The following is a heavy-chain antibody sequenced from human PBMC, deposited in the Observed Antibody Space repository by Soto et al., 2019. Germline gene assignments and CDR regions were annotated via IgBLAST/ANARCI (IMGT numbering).Heavy chain of an antibody. Sequence: GGSLRLSCSVFGFAFSNYAMHWVRQAPGKGLQYVSSISSNGGSTYYADSVKGRFTISRDNSKNTLYLQMSSLRVEDTAVYHCVKDRYVDYWGQGNLVTVSS. V-gene: IGHV3-64D*06. CDR1: GFAFSNYA. CDR2: ISSNGGST. CDR3: VKDRYVDY. J-gene: IGHJ4*02.